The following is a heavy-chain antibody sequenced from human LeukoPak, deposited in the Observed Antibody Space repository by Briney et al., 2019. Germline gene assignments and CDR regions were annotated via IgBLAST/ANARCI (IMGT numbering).Heavy chain of an antibody. CDR2: IRYDGSNK. J-gene: IGHJ4*02. D-gene: IGHD1-26*01. V-gene: IGHV3-30*02. Sequence: GGSLRLSCAASGFTFSSYGMHWVRQAPGKGLEWVAFIRYDGSNKYYADPVKGRFTISRDNSKNTLYLQMNSLRAEDTAVYYCAKVSPLGSYYYGGFDYWGQGTLVTVSS. CDR3: AKVSPLGSYYYGGFDY. CDR1: GFTFSSYG.